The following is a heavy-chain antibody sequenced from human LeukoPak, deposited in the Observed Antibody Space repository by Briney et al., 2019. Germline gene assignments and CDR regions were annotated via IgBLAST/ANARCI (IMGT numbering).Heavy chain of an antibody. V-gene: IGHV4-59*01. Sequence: QPSETLSLTCTVSGGSISSYYWSWIRQPPGKGLEWIGYIYYSGSTNYNPSLKSRVTISVDTSKNQFSLKLSSVTAADTAVYYCARSRGGAVAGTDYWGQGTLATVSS. CDR2: IYYSGST. CDR3: ARSRGGAVAGTDY. D-gene: IGHD6-19*01. CDR1: GGSISSYY. J-gene: IGHJ4*02.